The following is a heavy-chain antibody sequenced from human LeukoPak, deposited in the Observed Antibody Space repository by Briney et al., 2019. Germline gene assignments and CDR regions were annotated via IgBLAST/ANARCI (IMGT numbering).Heavy chain of an antibody. CDR2: LFYGGSI. CDR3: AGLFVGEYYGSGYYFDD. D-gene: IGHD3-10*01. J-gene: IGHJ4*02. V-gene: IGHV4-39*02. Sequence: SETLSLTCTVSGGSITNNNYYWGWIRQPPETGLEWIGTLFYGGSISYNPSLKSRVTISVDTSKNHLSLKLNSVTAAATAVYFCAGLFVGEYYGSGYYFDDWGQGTLVTVTS. CDR1: GGSITNNNYY.